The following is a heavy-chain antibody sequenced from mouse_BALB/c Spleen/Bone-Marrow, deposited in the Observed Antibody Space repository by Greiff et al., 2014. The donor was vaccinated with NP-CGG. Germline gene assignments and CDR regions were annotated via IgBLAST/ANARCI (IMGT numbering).Heavy chain of an antibody. CDR1: GYSITSGYS. CDR2: IHYSGST. V-gene: IGHV3-1*02. Sequence: EVQLQQSGPELVKPSQSLSLTCTVTGYSITSGYSWYWIRQFPGNILEWVGYIHYSGSTNYNPSLKSRISITRDTSKNQVFLQXXXXXTEDTATYYCARIYNGSSYDYWGQGTTLTVSS. CDR3: ARIYNGSSYDY. J-gene: IGHJ2*01. D-gene: IGHD1-1*01.